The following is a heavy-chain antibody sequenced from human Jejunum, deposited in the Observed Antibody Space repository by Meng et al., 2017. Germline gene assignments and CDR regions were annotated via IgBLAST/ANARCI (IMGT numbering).Heavy chain of an antibody. J-gene: IGHJ4*02. CDR2: FTRGGTT. D-gene: IGHD1-26*01. CDR1: GGSISGYF. Sequence: QVPLQQWGAGLLKPSETLSLTCAVYGGSISGYFWSWIRQAPGEGLEWVGEFTRGGTTNYNPSLKSRVTISADTSKNQFSLTLSSVSAADTAVYYCARHEVDFDNWGQGTLVTGSS. CDR3: ARHEVDFDN. V-gene: IGHV4-34*02.